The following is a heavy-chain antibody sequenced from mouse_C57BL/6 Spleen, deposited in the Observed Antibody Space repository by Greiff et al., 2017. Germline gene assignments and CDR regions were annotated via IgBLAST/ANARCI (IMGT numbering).Heavy chain of an antibody. D-gene: IGHD2-1*01. CDR2: INPNNGGT. J-gene: IGHJ2*01. CDR1: GYTFTDYY. Sequence: VQLQQSGPELVKPGASVKISCKASGYTFTDYYMNWVKQSHGKSLEWIGDINPNNGGTSYNQKFKGKATLTVDKSSSTAYMELRSLTSEDSAVYYCARSWGKNYWGQGTTLTVSS. CDR3: ARSWGKNY. V-gene: IGHV1-26*01.